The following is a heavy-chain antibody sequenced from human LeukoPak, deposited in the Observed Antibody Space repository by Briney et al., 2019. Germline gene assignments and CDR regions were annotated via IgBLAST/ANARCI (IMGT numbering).Heavy chain of an antibody. Sequence: ASVKVSCKASGGTFSSYAISWVRQAPGQGLEWMGWMNPNSGNTGYAQKFQGRVTMTRNTSISTAYMELSSLRSEDTAVYYCARGRRGYCSGGSCLLYYMDVWGKGTTVTISS. J-gene: IGHJ6*03. CDR3: ARGRRGYCSGGSCLLYYMDV. D-gene: IGHD2-15*01. V-gene: IGHV1-8*02. CDR1: GGTFSSYA. CDR2: MNPNSGNT.